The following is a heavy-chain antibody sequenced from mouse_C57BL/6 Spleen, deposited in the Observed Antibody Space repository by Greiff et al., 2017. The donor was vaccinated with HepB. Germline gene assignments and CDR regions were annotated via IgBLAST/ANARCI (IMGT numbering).Heavy chain of an antibody. Sequence: VQLQQSGAELVKPGASVKISCKASGCAFSSYWMNWVKQRPGKGLEWIGQIYPGDGDTNYNGKFKGKATLTADKSSSTAYMQLSSLTSEDSAVYFCARHLYYSNYGGYFDVWGTGTTVTVSS. CDR2: IYPGDGDT. CDR1: GCAFSSYW. D-gene: IGHD2-5*01. J-gene: IGHJ1*03. V-gene: IGHV1-80*01. CDR3: ARHLYYSNYGGYFDV.